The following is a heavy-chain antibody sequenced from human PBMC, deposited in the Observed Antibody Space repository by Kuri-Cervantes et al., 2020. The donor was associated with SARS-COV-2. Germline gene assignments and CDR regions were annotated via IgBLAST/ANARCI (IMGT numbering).Heavy chain of an antibody. D-gene: IGHD3-3*01. CDR3: ARVGVAPTYYDFWSGYAPTNDAFDI. CDR1: GFTFDDYG. J-gene: IGHJ3*02. V-gene: IGHV3-23*03. Sequence: GESLKISCAASGFTFDDYGMSWVRQAPGKGLEWVSGIYDGGDKKYYADSVKGRFTISRNNSKNILYLQMNSLRAEDTAVYYCARVGVAPTYYDFWSGYAPTNDAFDIWGQGTMVTVSS. CDR2: IYDGGDKK.